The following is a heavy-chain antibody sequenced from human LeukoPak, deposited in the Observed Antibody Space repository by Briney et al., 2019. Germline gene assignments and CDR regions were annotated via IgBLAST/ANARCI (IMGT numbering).Heavy chain of an antibody. D-gene: IGHD3-10*01. V-gene: IGHV3-30*04. J-gene: IGHJ4*02. CDR1: GFTFSNYA. Sequence: PGRSLRLSCAASGFTFSNYAIHWVRQAPGKGLEWVALISYDGSNKYYADSVKGRFTISRDNSKNTLYLQMNSLRAEDTAVYYCARAKDTWFGEYYFDYWGQGTLVTVSS. CDR3: ARAKDTWFGEYYFDY. CDR2: ISYDGSNK.